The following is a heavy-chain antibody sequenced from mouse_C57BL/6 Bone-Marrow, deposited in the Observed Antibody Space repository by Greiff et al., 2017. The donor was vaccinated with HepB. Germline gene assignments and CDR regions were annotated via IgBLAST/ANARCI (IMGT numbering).Heavy chain of an antibody. CDR3: ARGYSV. CDR2: LDPSASYT. J-gene: IGHJ1*03. V-gene: IGHV1-59*01. CDR1: GYTFTSYW. Sequence: VQLQQPGAELVRPGTSVKLSCKASGYTFTSYWMHWVKQRPGQGLEWVGVLDPSASYTNYNQKFKGKATLTVDTSSSTAYMQLSSLTSEDSAVYYCARGYSVWGTGTTVTVSS.